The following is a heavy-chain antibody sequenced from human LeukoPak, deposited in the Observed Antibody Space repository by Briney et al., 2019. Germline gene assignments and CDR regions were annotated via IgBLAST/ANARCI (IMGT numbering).Heavy chain of an antibody. CDR3: GRDALVGYFSYYYMDV. V-gene: IGHV4-59*11. Sequence: SETLSLTCTVSGGSISSHYWTWIRQSPVKGLEWIGDISNSGSTSYNPYLKSRVTISIDTSKNQFSLKLSSVTAADTAVYYCGRDALVGYFSYYYMDVWGKGTTITVSS. CDR1: GGSISSHY. D-gene: IGHD2-15*01. J-gene: IGHJ6*03. CDR2: ISNSGST.